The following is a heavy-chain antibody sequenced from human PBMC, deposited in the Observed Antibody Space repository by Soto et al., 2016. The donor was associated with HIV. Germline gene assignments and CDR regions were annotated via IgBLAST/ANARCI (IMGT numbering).Heavy chain of an antibody. CDR1: GYIFTGYF. Sequence: QVQLVQSGAEVKQPGASVKVSCKASGYIFTGYFMFWVRQAPGQGLEWIGWINPKIGVTDSAEKFQGRVTMTRDTSITTLYMELSSLTSGDSAVYYCARGAAGGSGAGNAFDVWGQGTLVTVSS. V-gene: IGHV1-2*02. CDR2: INPKIGVT. CDR3: ARGAAGGSGAGNAFDV. J-gene: IGHJ3*01. D-gene: IGHD3-10*01.